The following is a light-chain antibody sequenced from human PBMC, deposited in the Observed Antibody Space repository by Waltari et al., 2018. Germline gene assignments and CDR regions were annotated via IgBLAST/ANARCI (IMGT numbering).Light chain of an antibody. Sequence: QSALTQPASVSGSPGQSIPLSSTCPTSDVAAYTYVSWYQQHPGKAPRLMIYDVSNRPSGVSNRFSGSKAGNTASLTISGLQAEDEADYHCSSYTSSSTLIFGGGTKLTVL. CDR2: DVS. J-gene: IGLJ2*01. V-gene: IGLV2-14*03. CDR1: TSDVAAYTY. CDR3: SSYTSSSTLI.